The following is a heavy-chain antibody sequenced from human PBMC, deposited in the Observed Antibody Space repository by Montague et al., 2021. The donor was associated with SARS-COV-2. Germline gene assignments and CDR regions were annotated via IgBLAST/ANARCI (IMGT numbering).Heavy chain of an antibody. Sequence: SETLSLTCAVYGGSFSTYYWTWIRQPPGKRLEWIGEINHTGSTNYNPSLKSRVTISVDTSKNQFSLKLTSVTVADTAVYYCARPFRMEMAGMHLFIWGQGTPVTVSS. V-gene: IGHV4-34*01. J-gene: IGHJ4*02. CDR2: INHTGST. CDR1: GGSFSTYY. CDR3: ARPFRMEMAGMHLFI. D-gene: IGHD6-19*01.